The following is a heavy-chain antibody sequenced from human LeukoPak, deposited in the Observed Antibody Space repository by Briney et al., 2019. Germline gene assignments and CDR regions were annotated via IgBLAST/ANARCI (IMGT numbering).Heavy chain of an antibody. CDR2: TYYRSKWYN. Sequence: SQTLSPTCAISGDSVSSNSAAWNWIRQSPSRGLEWLGRTYYRSKWYNDYAVSVKSRITINPDTSKNQFSLQLNSVTPEDTAVYYCATGWLEEVGDDAFDIWGQGTMVTVSS. J-gene: IGHJ3*02. CDR3: ATGWLEEVGDDAFDI. D-gene: IGHD5-12*01. V-gene: IGHV6-1*01. CDR1: GDSVSSNSAA.